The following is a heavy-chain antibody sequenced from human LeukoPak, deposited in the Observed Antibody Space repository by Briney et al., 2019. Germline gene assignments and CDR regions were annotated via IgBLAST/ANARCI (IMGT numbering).Heavy chain of an antibody. V-gene: IGHV1-18*01. D-gene: IGHD3-3*01. CDR1: GYTFTSYG. Sequence: ASVKVSCKASGYTFTSYGISWVRQAPGQGLEWMGWISAYNGNTNYAQKLQGRVTMTTDTSTSTAYMELRSLRSDDTAVYYCAKPFKRVVTAYYYYMDVWGKGTTVTVSS. CDR3: AKPFKRVVTAYYYYMDV. J-gene: IGHJ6*03. CDR2: ISAYNGNT.